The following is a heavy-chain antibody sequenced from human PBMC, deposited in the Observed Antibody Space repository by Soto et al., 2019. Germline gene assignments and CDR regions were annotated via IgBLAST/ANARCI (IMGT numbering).Heavy chain of an antibody. J-gene: IGHJ6*02. CDR3: ARAYGVNSDYYYYYGMDV. CDR1: GYTFTSYA. V-gene: IGHV1-3*01. Sequence: GASVKVSCKASGYTFTSYAMHWVRQAPGQRLEWMGWINAGNGNTKYSQKFQGRVTITRDTSASTAYMELSSLRSEDTAVYYCARAYGVNSDYYYYYGMDVWGQGTTVTVSS. D-gene: IGHD4-17*01. CDR2: INAGNGNT.